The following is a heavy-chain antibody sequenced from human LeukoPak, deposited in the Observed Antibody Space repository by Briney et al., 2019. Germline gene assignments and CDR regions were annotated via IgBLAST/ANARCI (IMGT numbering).Heavy chain of an antibody. D-gene: IGHD3-22*01. J-gene: IGHJ4*02. CDR3: ARDGSYYYDSSGYYDY. CDR1: GGSFSGYY. V-gene: IGHV4-34*01. CDR2: INHSGST. Sequence: SETLSLTCAVYGGSFSGYYWSWIRQPPGKGLEWIGEINHSGSTNYNPSLKSRVTISVDTSKNQFSLKLSSVTVADTAVYYCARDGSYYYDSSGYYDYWGQGTLVTVSS.